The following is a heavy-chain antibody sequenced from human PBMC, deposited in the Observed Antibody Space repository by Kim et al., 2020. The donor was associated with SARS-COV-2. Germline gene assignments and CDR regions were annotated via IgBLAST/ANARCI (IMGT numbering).Heavy chain of an antibody. V-gene: IGHV3-48*03. CDR1: GFTFSSYE. CDR2: ISSSGSTI. CDR3: AREGYCSSTSCSEYYYYYYMDV. J-gene: IGHJ6*03. Sequence: GGSLRLSCAASGFTFSSYEMNWVRQAPGKGLEWVSYISSSGSTIYYADSVKGRFTISRDNAKNSLYLQMNSLRAEDTAVYYCAREGYCSSTSCSEYYYYYYMDVWGKGTTVTVSS. D-gene: IGHD2-2*01.